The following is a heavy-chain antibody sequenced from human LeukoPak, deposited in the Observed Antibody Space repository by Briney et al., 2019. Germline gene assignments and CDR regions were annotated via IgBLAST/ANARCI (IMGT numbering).Heavy chain of an antibody. Sequence: PGRSLRLSCAASGFTFSSYAMHWVRQAPGKGLEWVAVISYDGSNKYYADSVKGRFTISRDNSKNTLYLQMNSLRAEDTAVYYCARRGSGWYLFDYWGQGTLVTVSS. D-gene: IGHD6-19*01. CDR2: ISYDGSNK. CDR3: ARRGSGWYLFDY. V-gene: IGHV3-30-3*01. J-gene: IGHJ4*02. CDR1: GFTFSSYA.